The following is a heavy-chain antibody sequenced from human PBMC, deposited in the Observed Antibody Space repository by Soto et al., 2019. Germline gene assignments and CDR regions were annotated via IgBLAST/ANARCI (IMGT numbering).Heavy chain of an antibody. V-gene: IGHV5-51*01. CDR3: ARRYSSSWYWFDP. Sequence: PGESLKISCKGSGYSFTSYWIGWVRQMPGKGLEWMGIIYPGDSDTRYSPSFQGQVTIPADKSISTAYLQWSSLKASDTAMYYCARRYSSSWYWFDPWGQGTLVTVSS. CDR2: IYPGDSDT. D-gene: IGHD6-13*01. CDR1: GYSFTSYW. J-gene: IGHJ5*02.